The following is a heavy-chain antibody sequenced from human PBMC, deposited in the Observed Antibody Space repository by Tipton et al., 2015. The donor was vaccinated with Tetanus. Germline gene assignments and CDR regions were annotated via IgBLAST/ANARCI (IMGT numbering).Heavy chain of an antibody. Sequence: LRLSCTVSGGSISSGGYYWSWIRQHPGKGLEWIGDIYNGGSTYYNPSLKSRVTILVDTTKNQFSLKLNSVTAADTAVYFCARDQARGARGWNYFDYWGQGTQVTVSS. V-gene: IGHV4-31*02. CDR3: ARDQARGARGWNYFDY. CDR1: GGSISSGGYY. CDR2: IYNGGST. D-gene: IGHD1-26*01. J-gene: IGHJ4*02.